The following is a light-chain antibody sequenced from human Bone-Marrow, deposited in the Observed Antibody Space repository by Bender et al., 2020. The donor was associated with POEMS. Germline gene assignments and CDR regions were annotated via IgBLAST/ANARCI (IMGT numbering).Light chain of an antibody. J-gene: IGLJ2*01. CDR3: CSYVGGSTFDVV. CDR2: DVN. Sequence: QSVVTQPPSLSEAPRQRVTISCTGSSSDVGNYVSWYQQHPVKAPKVMIYDVNKRPSGVPDRFSGSKSGNTASLTVSGLQADDEADYFCCSYVGGSTFDVVFGGGTKLTVL. V-gene: IGLV2-11*01. CDR1: SSDVGNY.